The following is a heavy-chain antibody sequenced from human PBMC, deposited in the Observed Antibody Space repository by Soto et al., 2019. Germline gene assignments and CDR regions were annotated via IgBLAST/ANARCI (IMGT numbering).Heavy chain of an antibody. CDR3: AKTTQYAFDI. V-gene: IGHV5-10-1*01. Sequence: RGESLKISCKGSGYSFTSYWISWVRQMPGKGLEWMGRIDPSDSYTNYSPSFQGHVTISADKSISTAYLQWSSLKASDTAMYYCAKTTQYAFDISGPGTMVTVSS. CDR2: IDPSDSYT. CDR1: GYSFTSYW. D-gene: IGHD4-17*01. J-gene: IGHJ3*02.